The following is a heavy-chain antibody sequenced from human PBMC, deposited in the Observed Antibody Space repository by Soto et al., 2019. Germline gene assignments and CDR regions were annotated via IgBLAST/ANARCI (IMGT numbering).Heavy chain of an antibody. J-gene: IGHJ4*02. D-gene: IGHD3-16*01. CDR2: IYNGGGP. CDR3: GRAPGSYGYYFLAS. V-gene: IGHV4-59*01. Sequence: SETLSLTCSVSGDSLRSYYWSWIQQSPGKGLEWLGYIYNGGGPKYNPSLQSRVTVSVDKSKNQFFLRLTSVTAADSAVYYWGRAPGSYGYYFLASGGKGPLVTVS. CDR1: GDSLRSYY.